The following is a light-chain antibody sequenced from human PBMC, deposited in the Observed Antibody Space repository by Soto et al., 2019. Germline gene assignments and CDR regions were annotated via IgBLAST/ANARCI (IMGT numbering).Light chain of an antibody. Sequence: QSVLTQPRSVSGSPGQSVTLSCTGTSSDVGGYNYVSWHQQHPGKAPKLMIDDVNKRPSGVPDRFSGSRSGNTASLTISGLQAEDEADYYCCSYAGSYTWVFGGGTKLTVL. CDR1: SSDVGGYNY. J-gene: IGLJ3*02. CDR2: DVN. CDR3: CSYAGSYTWV. V-gene: IGLV2-11*01.